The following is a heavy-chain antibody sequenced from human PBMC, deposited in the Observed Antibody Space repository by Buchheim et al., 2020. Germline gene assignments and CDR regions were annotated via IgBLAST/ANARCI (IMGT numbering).Heavy chain of an antibody. Sequence: EVQLVESGGGLVQPGDSLRLSCAASGFSINAYSMNWVRQAPGKGPEWVAYIRASTGAVDYGDSVKGRFTIFRDNAKNSLYLQMDSLRAEDTAVYYCAREDYDFWSGSDRSFDYWGQGTL. CDR3: AREDYDFWSGSDRSFDY. CDR1: GFSINAYS. CDR2: IRASTGAV. J-gene: IGHJ4*02. D-gene: IGHD3-3*01. V-gene: IGHV3-48*01.